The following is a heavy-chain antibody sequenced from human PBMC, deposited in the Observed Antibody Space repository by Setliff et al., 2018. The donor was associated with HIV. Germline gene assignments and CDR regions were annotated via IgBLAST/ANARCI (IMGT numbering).Heavy chain of an antibody. J-gene: IGHJ6*02. CDR2: ISANNGNT. Sequence: ASVKVSCKASGYTFTRYGISWVRQAPGQGLEWMGWISANNGNTKYAQRLQGRVTMTTDTSTSTAYMDLRSLRSDDTAVYFCARDGDYQVLHYYYSGMDVWGQGTTVTVSS. CDR3: ARDGDYQVLHYYYSGMDV. CDR1: GYTFTRYG. D-gene: IGHD2-2*01. V-gene: IGHV1-18*01.